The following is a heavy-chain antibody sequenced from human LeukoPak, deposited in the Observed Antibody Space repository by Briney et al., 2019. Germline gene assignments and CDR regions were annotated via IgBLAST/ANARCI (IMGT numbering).Heavy chain of an antibody. D-gene: IGHD3-22*01. Sequence: ASVKVSCKASGGTFSSNAISWVRQAPGQGLEWMGRIIPILGIANYAQKFQGRVTITADKSTSTAYMELSSLRSEDTAVYYCARPSSYYDSSGYYLPEYFQHWGQGTLVTVSS. CDR1: GGTFSSNA. V-gene: IGHV1-69*04. CDR3: ARPSSYYDSSGYYLPEYFQH. CDR2: IIPILGIA. J-gene: IGHJ1*01.